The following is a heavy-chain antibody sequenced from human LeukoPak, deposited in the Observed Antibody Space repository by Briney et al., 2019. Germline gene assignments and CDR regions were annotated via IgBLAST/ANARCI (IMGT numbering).Heavy chain of an antibody. CDR1: GGTFSSYA. V-gene: IGHV1-69*06. CDR3: ARDGGGSYGPNYYYYYGMDV. CDR2: IIPIFGTA. D-gene: IGHD5-18*01. Sequence: GASVKVSCKASGGTFSSYAISWVRQAPGQGLEWMGGIIPIFGTANYAQKFQGRVTITADKSTSKDYMELSSLRSEDTAVYYCARDGGGSYGPNYYYYYGMDVWGKGTTVTVSS. J-gene: IGHJ6*04.